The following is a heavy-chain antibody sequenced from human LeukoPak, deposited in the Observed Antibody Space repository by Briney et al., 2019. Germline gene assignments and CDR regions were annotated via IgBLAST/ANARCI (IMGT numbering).Heavy chain of an antibody. D-gene: IGHD4-17*01. Sequence: PGGSLRLSCAASGFTFSSYAMSWVRQAPGKGLEWVSTNADSVKGRFTISRDNSKNTLYLQTNSLRAEDTAVYFCAKDLYGDYVGDYWGQETLVTVSS. J-gene: IGHJ4*02. V-gene: IGHV3-23*01. CDR3: AKDLYGDYVGDY. CDR1: GFTFSSYA.